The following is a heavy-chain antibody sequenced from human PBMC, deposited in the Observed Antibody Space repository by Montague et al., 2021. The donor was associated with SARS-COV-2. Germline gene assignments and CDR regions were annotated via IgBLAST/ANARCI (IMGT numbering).Heavy chain of an antibody. CDR1: GGSISSSSYY. CDR2: IYYSGST. Sequence: SETLSLTCTVSGGSISSSSYYWGWIRQPPGKGLEWIGSIYYSGSTYYNPSLKSRVTISVDTTKNQFSLTLSSVTAADTAVYSWASHERQWLRLYPYYFDYWGQGTLVTVSS. CDR3: ASHERQWLRLYPYYFDY. V-gene: IGHV4-39*01. D-gene: IGHD5-12*01. J-gene: IGHJ4*02.